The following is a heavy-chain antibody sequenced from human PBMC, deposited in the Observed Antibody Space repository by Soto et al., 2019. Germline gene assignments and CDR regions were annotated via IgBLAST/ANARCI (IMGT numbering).Heavy chain of an antibody. CDR1: GFTFSSYG. V-gene: IGHV3-33*01. Sequence: GGSLRLSCAASGFTFSSYGMHWVRQAPGKGLEWVAVIWYDGSNKYYADSVKGRFTISRDNSKNTLYLQMNSLRAEDTAVYYCASGTSDDAFDIWGQGTMVTVSS. CDR3: ASGTSDDAFDI. J-gene: IGHJ3*02. CDR2: IWYDGSNK.